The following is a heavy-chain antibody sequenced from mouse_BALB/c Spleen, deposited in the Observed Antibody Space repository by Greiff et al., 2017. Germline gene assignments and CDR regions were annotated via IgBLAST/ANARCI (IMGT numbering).Heavy chain of an antibody. D-gene: IGHD2-1*01. CDR3: ARSRAYGNSWFAY. Sequence: EVQLVESGGGLVQPGGSRKLSCAASGFTFSSFGMHWVRQAPEKGLEWVAYISSGSSTIYYADTVKGRFTISRDNPKNTLFLQMTSLRSEDTAMYYCARSRAYGNSWFAYWGQGTLVTVSA. CDR1: GFTFSSFG. J-gene: IGHJ3*01. V-gene: IGHV5-17*02. CDR2: ISSGSSTI.